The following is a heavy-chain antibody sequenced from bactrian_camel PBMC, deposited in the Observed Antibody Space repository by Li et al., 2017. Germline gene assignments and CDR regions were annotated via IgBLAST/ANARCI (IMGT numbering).Heavy chain of an antibody. CDR1: GDTIGRYC. D-gene: IGHD3*01. CDR3: AADNPCPYCTGYGRYCYGY. CDR2: IATGSGST. V-gene: IGHV3S28*01. Sequence: VESGGGSVQVGGSLRRSGVASGDTIGRYCMGWFRQIPGREREGVAGIATGSGSTYLADSVKGRFTISQDNAKNTTYLQMNSLKPEDSAMYYCAADNPCPYCTGYGRYCYGYWGQGTQVTVS. J-gene: IGHJ4*01.